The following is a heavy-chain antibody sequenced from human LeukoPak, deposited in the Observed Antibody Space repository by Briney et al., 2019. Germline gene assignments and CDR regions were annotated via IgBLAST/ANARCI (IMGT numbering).Heavy chain of an antibody. CDR1: GGSISSYY. D-gene: IGHD6-19*01. Sequence: PSETLSLTCTVSGGSISSYYWSWIRQPPGKGLEWIGYIYYSGSTNYNPSLKSRVTISVDTSKNQFSLKLSSVTAADTAVHYCARESSGWYQFDYWGQGTLVTVSS. V-gene: IGHV4-59*01. CDR3: ARESSGWYQFDY. J-gene: IGHJ4*02. CDR2: IYYSGST.